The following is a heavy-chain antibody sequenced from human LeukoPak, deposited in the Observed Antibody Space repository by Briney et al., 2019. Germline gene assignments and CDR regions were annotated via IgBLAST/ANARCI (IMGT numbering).Heavy chain of an antibody. J-gene: IGHJ4*02. Sequence: GGPLRLSCGASGFPFRCYWMTGVPRPPGRGLGWVSAISGSGGSTYYADSVKGRFTISRDNSKNTLYLQMNSLRAEDTAVYYCAKLVVVPGAMIDYWGQGTLVTVSS. CDR1: GFPFRCYW. CDR2: ISGSGGST. V-gene: IGHV3-23*01. CDR3: AKLVVVPGAMIDY. D-gene: IGHD2-2*01.